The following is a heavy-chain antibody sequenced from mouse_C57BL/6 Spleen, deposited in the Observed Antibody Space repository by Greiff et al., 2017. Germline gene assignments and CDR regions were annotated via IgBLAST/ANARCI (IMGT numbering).Heavy chain of an antibody. D-gene: IGHD1-1*01. Sequence: VQGVESGAELVKPGASVKISCKASGYAFSSYWMNWVKQRPGKGLEWIGQIYPGDGDTNYNGKFKGKATLTADKSSSTAYMQLSSLTSEDSAVYFCARSSTTVVATDFDYWGQGTTLTVSS. J-gene: IGHJ2*01. V-gene: IGHV1-80*01. CDR3: ARSSTTVVATDFDY. CDR1: GYAFSSYW. CDR2: IYPGDGDT.